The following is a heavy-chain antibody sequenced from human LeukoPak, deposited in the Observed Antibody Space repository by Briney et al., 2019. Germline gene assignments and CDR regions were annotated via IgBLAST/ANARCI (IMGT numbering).Heavy chain of an antibody. CDR1: GFTFSSYV. V-gene: IGHV3-30*02. J-gene: IGHJ4*02. CDR3: AIERGYSYGYFDY. Sequence: GGSLRLSCAASGFTFSSYVMHWVRQAPGKGLEWVAFIRYDGSNKYYADSVKGRFTISRDDSKNTLYLQMNSLRAEDTAVYYCAIERGYSYGYFDYWGQGTLVTVSS. CDR2: IRYDGSNK. D-gene: IGHD5-18*01.